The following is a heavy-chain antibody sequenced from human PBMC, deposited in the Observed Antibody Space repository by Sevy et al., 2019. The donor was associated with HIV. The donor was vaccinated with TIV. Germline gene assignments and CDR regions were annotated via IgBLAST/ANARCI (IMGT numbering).Heavy chain of an antibody. CDR2: INPNSGGT. J-gene: IGHJ6*02. Sequence: ASMKVSCKASGYTFTGYYMHWVRQAPGQGLEWMGWINPNSGGTNYAQKFQGRVTMTRDTSISTAYMELSRLRSDDTAVYYCARVVYYDILTGYYRAGMDVWGQGTTVTVSS. CDR1: GYTFTGYY. D-gene: IGHD3-9*01. CDR3: ARVVYYDILTGYYRAGMDV. V-gene: IGHV1-2*02.